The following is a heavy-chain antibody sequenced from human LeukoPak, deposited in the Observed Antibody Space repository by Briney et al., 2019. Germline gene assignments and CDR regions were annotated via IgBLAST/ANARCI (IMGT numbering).Heavy chain of an antibody. CDR2: ISSSGSTI. V-gene: IGHV3-48*03. J-gene: IGHJ4*02. CDR3: ARDSGRHGFDY. D-gene: IGHD3-10*01. Sequence: GGSLRLSCAASGFTFSSYEMNWVRQAPGKGLEWVSYISSSGSTIYHADSVKGRFTISRDNAKNSLYLQMNSLRAEDTAVYYCARDSGRHGFDYWGQGSLVTVSS. CDR1: GFTFSSYE.